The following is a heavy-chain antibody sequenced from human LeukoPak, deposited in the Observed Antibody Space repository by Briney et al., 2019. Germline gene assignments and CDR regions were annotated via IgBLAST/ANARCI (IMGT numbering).Heavy chain of an antibody. J-gene: IGHJ2*01. D-gene: IGHD4-17*01. Sequence: SETLSLTCTVSGGSISSGGYYRSWIRQHPGKGLEWIGYIYYSGSTYYNPSLKSRVTISVDTSKNQFSLKLSSVTAADTAVYYCARLVDYGDYEAWYFDLWGRGTLVTVSS. V-gene: IGHV4-31*03. CDR2: IYYSGST. CDR1: GGSISSGGYY. CDR3: ARLVDYGDYEAWYFDL.